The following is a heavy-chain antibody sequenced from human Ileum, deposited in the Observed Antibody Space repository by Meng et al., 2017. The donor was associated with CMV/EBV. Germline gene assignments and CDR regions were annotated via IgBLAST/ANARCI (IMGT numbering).Heavy chain of an antibody. CDR3: VKDRSNTWNKDWFDP. D-gene: IGHD1/OR15-1a*01. Sequence: QVQLQETVPRFAKPSETLSLTFSGSGVPISGYYRSWIRQSAGKGLEWIGRVHTSGSTDYNPSLKSRVTMSGDVSKNQFSLKLTSVTAADTAVYYCVKDRSNTWNKDWFDPWGQGTLVTVSS. CDR2: VHTSGST. V-gene: IGHV4-4*07. CDR1: GVPISGYY. J-gene: IGHJ5*02.